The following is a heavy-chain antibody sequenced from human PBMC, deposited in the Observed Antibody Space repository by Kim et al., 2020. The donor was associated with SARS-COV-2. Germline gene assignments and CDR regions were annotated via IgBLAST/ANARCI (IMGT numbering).Heavy chain of an antibody. CDR3: ARDRGFDWLSYYFDY. Sequence: SETLSLTCTVSGGSISSSSYYWGWIRQPPGKGLEWIGSIYYSGSTYYNPSLKSRVTISVDTSKNQFSLKLSSVTAADTAVYYCARDRGFDWLSYYFDYWGQGTLVTVSS. D-gene: IGHD3-9*01. CDR2: IYYSGST. CDR1: GGSISSSSYY. V-gene: IGHV4-39*07. J-gene: IGHJ4*02.